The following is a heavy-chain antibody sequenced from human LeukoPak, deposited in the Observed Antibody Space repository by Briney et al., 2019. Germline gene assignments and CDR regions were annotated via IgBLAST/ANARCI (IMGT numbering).Heavy chain of an antibody. J-gene: IGHJ5*02. Sequence: GGSLRLSCAGSGYTFSRDAMSWVRQAPGKGLEWVSGISGSGRSAYYADSVKGHFTISRDNAKNSMFLQMNNLSAEDTAVYYCARATMVRGVIGNWFDPWGQGTLVTVSS. CDR3: ARATMVRGVIGNWFDP. CDR1: GYTFSRDA. V-gene: IGHV3-23*01. D-gene: IGHD3-10*01. CDR2: ISGSGRSA.